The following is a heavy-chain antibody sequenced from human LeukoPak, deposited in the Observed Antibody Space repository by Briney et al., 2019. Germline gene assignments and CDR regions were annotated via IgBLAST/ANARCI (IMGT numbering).Heavy chain of an antibody. CDR2: ISRHSGAST. Sequence: GGSLRLSCAASGFTFSSYDMYWVRQAPGKGLECVASISRHSGASTYYAASVKGRFTISRDNSRSTLYLQINSLRADDTAVYYCSKKGQIGDYGKPDWGQGTLVTVSS. CDR3: SKKGQIGDYGKPD. V-gene: IGHV3-23*01. CDR1: GFTFSSYD. J-gene: IGHJ4*02. D-gene: IGHD4-17*01.